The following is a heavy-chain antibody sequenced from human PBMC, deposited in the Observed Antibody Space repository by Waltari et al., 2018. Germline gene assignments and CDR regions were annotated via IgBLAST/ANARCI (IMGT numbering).Heavy chain of an antibody. Sequence: EVQLLESGGGLVQPGGSLRLSCAASGFTYSSYALGWVRQAPGKGRAWVSVIYGGGSDTNYADSVKGRVTISRDNSKNTLFLQRNTLRAEDTAVYYCAKDLGQSNYYYYLDVWGKGTTVTGSS. CDR2: IYGGGSDT. J-gene: IGHJ6*03. D-gene: IGHD3-16*01. V-gene: IGHV3-23*03. CDR3: AKDLGQSNYYYYLDV. CDR1: GFTYSSYA.